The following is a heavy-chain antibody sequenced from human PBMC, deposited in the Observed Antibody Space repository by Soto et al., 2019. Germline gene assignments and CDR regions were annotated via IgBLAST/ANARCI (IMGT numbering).Heavy chain of an antibody. J-gene: IGHJ4*02. D-gene: IGHD2-15*01. V-gene: IGHV1-8*01. CDR1: GYTFTSYD. CDR3: ARESRYCSGGSCYFLPGIDY. Sequence: ASVKVSCKASGYTFTSYDINWVRQATGQRFEYLGWMNPNNGNTRYVKKFQGRVTITRDTSTSTAYMELSSLISEDTAVYYFARESRYCSGGSCYFLPGIDYWGQGTLVTVSS. CDR2: MNPNNGNT.